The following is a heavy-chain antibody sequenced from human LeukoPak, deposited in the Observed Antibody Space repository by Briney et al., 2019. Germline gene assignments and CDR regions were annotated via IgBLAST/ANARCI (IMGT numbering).Heavy chain of an antibody. CDR1: GFTFSSYA. J-gene: IGHJ4*02. CDR3: ARVGSSYCSSTSCRTFNY. Sequence: PGGSLRLSCAASGFTFSSYAMHWVRQAPGKGLEWVAIISYDGSNKNYADSVKGRFTISRDNSKNTLYLQVNSLRAEDTAVYYCARVGSSYCSSTSCRTFNYWGQGTLVTVSS. V-gene: IGHV3-30-3*01. D-gene: IGHD2-2*01. CDR2: ISYDGSNK.